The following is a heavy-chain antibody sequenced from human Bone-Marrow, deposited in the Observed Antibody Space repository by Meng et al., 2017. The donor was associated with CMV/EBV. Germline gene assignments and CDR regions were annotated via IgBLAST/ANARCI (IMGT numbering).Heavy chain of an antibody. Sequence: QVQLVQSAAEMKKPWASLEVPCTSSGFTFSDYYIHWVRQAPGQGLEWMGWVNSKNEATNYARKFQGRVSMTRDTSISTAHMELSRLMSDDTAVYYCVRSSGWSLFDYWGQGTLVTVSS. CDR2: VNSKNEAT. CDR3: VRSSGWSLFDY. J-gene: IGHJ4*02. CDR1: GFTFSDYY. V-gene: IGHV1-2*02. D-gene: IGHD6-19*01.